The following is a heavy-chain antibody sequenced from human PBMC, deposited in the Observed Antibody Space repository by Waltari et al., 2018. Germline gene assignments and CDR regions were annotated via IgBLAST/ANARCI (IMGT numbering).Heavy chain of an antibody. V-gene: IGHV4-61*02. CDR2: IYTSGST. Sequence: QVQLQESGPGLVKPSQTLSLTCTVSGGSIDSGSYYWSWIRQPAGKGLEWIGRIYTSGSTNYNPSLKSRVTISVDTSKNQFSLNLSSVTAADTAVYYCARGPLLSKVDYWGRGTLVTVSS. J-gene: IGHJ4*02. CDR3: ARGPLLSKVDY. D-gene: IGHD1-26*01. CDR1: GGSIDSGSYY.